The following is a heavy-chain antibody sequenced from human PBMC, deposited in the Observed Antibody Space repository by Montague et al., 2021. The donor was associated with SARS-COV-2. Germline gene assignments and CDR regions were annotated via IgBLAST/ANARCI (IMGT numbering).Heavy chain of an antibody. V-gene: IGHV4-31*03. D-gene: IGHD2-2*01. J-gene: IGHJ5*02. CDR1: GGSNSSGGYY. CDR2: IYYSGST. Sequence: TLSLTCTVSGGSNSSGGYYWSWIRQHPGKGLEWIGYIYYSGSTYYNPSLKSRVTISVDTSKNQFSLKLSSVTAADTAVYYCARRTCSSTSCHQFDPWGQGTLVTVSS. CDR3: ARRTCSSTSCHQFDP.